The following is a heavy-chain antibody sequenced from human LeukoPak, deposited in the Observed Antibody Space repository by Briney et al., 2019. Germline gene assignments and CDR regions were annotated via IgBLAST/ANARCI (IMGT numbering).Heavy chain of an antibody. CDR1: GGSFSGYY. Sequence: PSETLSLTCAVYGGSFSGYYWSWIRQPPGKGLEWIGEINHSGSTNYNPSLKSRVTISVDTSKNQFSLKLSSVTAADTAVYYCARGRVDYYDSSGFSPFDYWGQGTLVTVSS. CDR2: INHSGST. J-gene: IGHJ4*02. V-gene: IGHV4-34*01. CDR3: ARGRVDYYDSSGFSPFDY. D-gene: IGHD3-22*01.